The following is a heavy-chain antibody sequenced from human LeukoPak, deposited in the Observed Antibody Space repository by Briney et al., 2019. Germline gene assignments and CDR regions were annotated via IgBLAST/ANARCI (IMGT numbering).Heavy chain of an antibody. Sequence: SQTLSLTCTVSGGSISSGGYYWSWICRHPGKGLEWIGYIYYSGSTYYNPSLKSRVTISVDTSKNQFSLKLSSVTAADTAVYYCARVAGYSSGWYSWGQGTLVTVSS. J-gene: IGHJ4*02. CDR3: ARVAGYSSGWYS. V-gene: IGHV4-31*03. CDR2: IYYSGST. D-gene: IGHD6-19*01. CDR1: GGSISSGGYY.